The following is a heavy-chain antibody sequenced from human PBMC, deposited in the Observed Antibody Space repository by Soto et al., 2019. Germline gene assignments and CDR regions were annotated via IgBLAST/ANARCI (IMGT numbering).Heavy chain of an antibody. Sequence: SGGSLRLSCAASGFTLSSYSMNWVRQAPGKGLEWVSHITSSSTTTYYADSVKGRFTISRDNAKNSLYLQMNSLRAEDTAVYYCARDHYGDSTFDYSGQGTLVTVSS. CDR2: ITSSSTTT. V-gene: IGHV3-48*01. CDR3: ARDHYGDSTFDY. J-gene: IGHJ4*02. D-gene: IGHD4-17*01. CDR1: GFTLSSYS.